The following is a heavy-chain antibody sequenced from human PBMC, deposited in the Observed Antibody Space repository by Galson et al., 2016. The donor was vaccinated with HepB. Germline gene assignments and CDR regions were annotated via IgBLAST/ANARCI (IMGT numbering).Heavy chain of an antibody. CDR3: ATPITGYSSSWYGSLDY. CDR2: IYSGGST. CDR1: GFTVSSNY. J-gene: IGHJ4*02. D-gene: IGHD6-13*01. V-gene: IGHV3-53*01. Sequence: SLRLSCAASGFTVSSNYMSWVRQAPGKGLEWVSVIYSGGSTYYADSVKGRFTITRDNPKNTLYLQMNSLRAEDTAVYYCATPITGYSSSWYGSLDYWGQGTLVTVSS.